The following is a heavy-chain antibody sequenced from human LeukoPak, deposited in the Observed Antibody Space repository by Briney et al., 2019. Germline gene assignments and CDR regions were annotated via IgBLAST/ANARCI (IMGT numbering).Heavy chain of an antibody. CDR1: GFTFSTYS. CDR3: ARDFSSGSI. V-gene: IGHV3-21*01. D-gene: IGHD6-25*01. J-gene: IGHJ3*02. CDR2: ITPSGSYI. Sequence: GGSLRLSCAASGFTFSTYSMNWVRQAPGKGLEWVSSITPSGSYIYYATSVKGRFTISRDNAKNSLYLQMNRLRAEDTAVYYCARDFSSGSIWGQGTMVTVSS.